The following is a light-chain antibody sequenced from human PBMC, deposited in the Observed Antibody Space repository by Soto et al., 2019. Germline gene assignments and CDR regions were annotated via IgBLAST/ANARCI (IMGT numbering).Light chain of an antibody. CDR2: AAS. J-gene: IGKJ1*01. V-gene: IGKV1-6*01. CDR1: QGIRND. Sequence: AIQMTQNPSSLSASVGGRVTITCRASQGIRNDLGWYQQKPGKAPKLLIYAASSLQSGVPSRFSGSGSGTDFTLTISSLQPEDFATYYCLQDYNYPRTFGQGTKVDIK. CDR3: LQDYNYPRT.